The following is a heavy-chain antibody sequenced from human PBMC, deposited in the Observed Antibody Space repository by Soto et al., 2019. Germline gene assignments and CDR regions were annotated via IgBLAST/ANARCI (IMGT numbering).Heavy chain of an antibody. CDR1: GFTFSTYW. J-gene: IGHJ4*02. CDR3: AKSLSAIPGDS. Sequence: EVQLVQSGGGLVQSGGSLRLSCAASGFTFSTYWMSGVRQGPGTGPEWVANIKQDGSERYYADSVKGRFTISRDNAKSSLYLQMTSLRAEDTAVYHCAKSLSAIPGDSWGQGTLVTVSS. D-gene: IGHD2-2*01. V-gene: IGHV3-7*05. CDR2: IKQDGSER.